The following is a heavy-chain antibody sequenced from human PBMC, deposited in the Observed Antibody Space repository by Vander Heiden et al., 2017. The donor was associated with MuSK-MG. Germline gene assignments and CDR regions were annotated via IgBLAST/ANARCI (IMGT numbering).Heavy chain of an antibody. V-gene: IGHV3-9*01. CDR1: GFPFDDYA. CDR3: AKDGGDYDGDIDY. J-gene: IGHJ4*02. D-gene: IGHD4-17*01. Sequence: EVQLVESGGGLVQPGRSLRRSCAASGFPFDDYAMHWVRQAPGKGLEWVSGISWNSGSIGYADSVKGRFTISRDNAKNSLHLQMNSLRAEDTALYYCAKDGGDYDGDIDYWGQGTLVTVSS. CDR2: ISWNSGSI.